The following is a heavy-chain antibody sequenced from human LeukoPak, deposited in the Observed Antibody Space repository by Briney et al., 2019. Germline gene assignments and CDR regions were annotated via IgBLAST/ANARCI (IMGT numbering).Heavy chain of an antibody. CDR1: GFTFSSYA. V-gene: IGHV5-51*01. J-gene: IGHJ4*02. Sequence: GGSLRLSCAASGFTFSSYAMSWVRQAPGKGLEWMGVIYPGDSDIRYSPSFQGQVTISADKSISTAYLQWNSLKASDTAMYYCARRGGHDYSNYVGYWGQGTLVTVSS. CDR3: ARRGGHDYSNYVGY. D-gene: IGHD4-11*01. CDR2: IYPGDSDI.